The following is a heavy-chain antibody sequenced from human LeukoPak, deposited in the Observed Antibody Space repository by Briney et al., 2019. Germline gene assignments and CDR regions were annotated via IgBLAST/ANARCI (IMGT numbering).Heavy chain of an antibody. CDR2: ISTTSSDI. CDR3: ARDIYAAV. CDR1: GFTFSIYS. J-gene: IGHJ4*02. V-gene: IGHV3-21*01. Sequence: GGSLRLSCAASGFTFSIYSMNWARQAPGKGLEWVSSISTTSSDIFYADSVKGRFTISRDNAKKSLYLQMDSLRAEDTAVYYCARDIYAAVWGQGTLVTVSS. D-gene: IGHD6-13*01.